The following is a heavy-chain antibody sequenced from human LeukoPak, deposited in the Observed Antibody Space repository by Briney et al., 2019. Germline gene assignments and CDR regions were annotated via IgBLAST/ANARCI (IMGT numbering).Heavy chain of an antibody. J-gene: IGHJ4*02. D-gene: IGHD3-22*01. Sequence: PSETLSLTCAVYGGSFSGYYWIWIRQPPGKGLEWIGEINHSGSTSYNPSLKSRVTISVDTSKNQFSLKLSSVTAADTAVYYCAFGLDSRGYYYYFNYWGQGTLVTVSS. V-gene: IGHV4-34*01. CDR1: GGSFSGYY. CDR3: AFGLDSRGYYYYFNY. CDR2: INHSGST.